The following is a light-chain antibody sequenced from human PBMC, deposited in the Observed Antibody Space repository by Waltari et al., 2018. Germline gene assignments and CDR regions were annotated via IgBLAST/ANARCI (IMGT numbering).Light chain of an antibody. CDR3: VAWDDSLDGWG. CDR2: SND. J-gene: IGLJ3*02. Sequence: QSVLTQPPSASGTPGQRVTISCSGSSANLGTNTVNWHQQLPGAAPSPLTYSNDQRPSGVPDPFSGSNTGPSACLASTGIQSEDEADYYCVAWDDSLDGWGFGRGTKLTVL. CDR1: SANLGTNT. V-gene: IGLV1-44*01.